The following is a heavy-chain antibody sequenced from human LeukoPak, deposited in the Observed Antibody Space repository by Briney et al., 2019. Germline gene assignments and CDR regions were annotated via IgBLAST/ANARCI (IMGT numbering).Heavy chain of an antibody. D-gene: IGHD6-13*01. CDR2: MNPNSGNT. J-gene: IGHJ4*02. V-gene: IGHV1-8*03. CDR1: GYTFTSYD. Sequence: SVKVSCKASGYTFTSYDINWVGQATGQGLEWMGWMNPNSGNTGYAQKFQGRVTITRNTSISTAYMELSSLRSEDTAVYYCAILYIAAAGTIDYWGQGTLVTVSS. CDR3: AILYIAAAGTIDY.